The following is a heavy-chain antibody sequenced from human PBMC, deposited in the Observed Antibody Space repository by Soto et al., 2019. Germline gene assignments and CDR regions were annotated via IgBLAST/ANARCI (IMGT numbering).Heavy chain of an antibody. J-gene: IGHJ6*02. Sequence: PSETLSLTCTVSGGSIRSSSYYWGWIRQPPGKGLEWIGSTYYSGSTYYNPSLKSRVTISVDTSKNQFSLKLSSVTAAETAVYYCATTPQYYDFWSGYYMGGGYYYYGMDVWGQGTTVS. CDR3: ATTPQYYDFWSGYYMGGGYYYYGMDV. CDR1: GGSIRSSSYY. D-gene: IGHD3-3*01. CDR2: TYYSGST. V-gene: IGHV4-39*01.